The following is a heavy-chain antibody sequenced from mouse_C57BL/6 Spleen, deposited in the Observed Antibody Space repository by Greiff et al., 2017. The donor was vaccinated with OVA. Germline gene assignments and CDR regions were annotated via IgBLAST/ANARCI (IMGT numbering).Heavy chain of an antibody. CDR3: ARKGGYDAYWC. V-gene: IGHV1-39*01. D-gene: IGHD2-2*01. CDR1: GYSFTDYN. J-gene: IGHJ2*01. CDR2: INPNYGTT. Sequence: VQLQQSGPELVKPGASVKISCKASGYSFTDYNMNWVKQSNGKSLEWIGEINPNYGTTSYNQKFKGKATLTVDQSSSTAYMPLHSLTSEDSAVFYCARKGGYDAYWCRGQGTTLSVAT.